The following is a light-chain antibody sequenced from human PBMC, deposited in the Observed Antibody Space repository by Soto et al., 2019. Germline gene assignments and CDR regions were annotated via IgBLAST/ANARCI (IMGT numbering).Light chain of an antibody. CDR2: DAS. CDR1: QSVRSN. V-gene: IGKV3D-15*01. CDR3: QQYNDWLYT. Sequence: EIVMTQSPATLSVSPGERASLSCRASQSVRSNLAWYQQKPGQAPRLLIYDASTRATDIPVRFSGSGSGTEFTLTISSLQSEDSAVYYCQQYNDWLYTFGPGTKVEIK. J-gene: IGKJ2*01.